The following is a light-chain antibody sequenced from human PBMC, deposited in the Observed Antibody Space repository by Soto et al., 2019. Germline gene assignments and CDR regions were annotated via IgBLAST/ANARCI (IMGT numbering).Light chain of an antibody. CDR2: EVS. CDR1: SSDIGSYNL. V-gene: IGLV2-23*02. Sequence: QSVLTQPASVSGSPGQSITISCTGTSSDIGSYNLVSWYQQHPGEAPKLMIYEVSERPSGVSSRFSASKSGNTASLTISGLQAEDEAEYYCCSYAGSRTYYVFGTGTKLTVL. J-gene: IGLJ1*01. CDR3: CSYAGSRTYYV.